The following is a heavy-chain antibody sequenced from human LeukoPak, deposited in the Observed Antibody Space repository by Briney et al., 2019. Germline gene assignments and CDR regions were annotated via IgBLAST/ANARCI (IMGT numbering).Heavy chain of an antibody. D-gene: IGHD6-19*01. CDR3: AKDVVPDSGWDLDY. J-gene: IGHJ4*02. CDR2: IYPSGDST. Sequence: GSLRLSCAASGFTFITYSMTWVRQGPGKGLEWVSSIYPSGDSTFYADSVKGRFTISRDNSKNTLYLQMSSLRTEDTAIYYCAKDVVPDSGWDLDYWGQGTLVTVSS. CDR1: GFTFITYS. V-gene: IGHV3-23*01.